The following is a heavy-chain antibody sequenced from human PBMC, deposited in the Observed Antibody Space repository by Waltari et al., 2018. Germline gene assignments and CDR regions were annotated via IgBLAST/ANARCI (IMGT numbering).Heavy chain of an antibody. CDR1: GGSISSESYY. D-gene: IGHD3-9*01. CDR2: ISYSGST. V-gene: IGHV4-39*01. Sequence: QLQLQESGPGLVKPSETLSLTCTVSGGSISSESYYWGWIRQPPGKGLEWLGIISYSGSTYDNPSLKSRVTISVDTSKNRFSLKLSSVTAADTAVYYCARLSYHIVTGYGWFDPWGLGTLVTVSS. CDR3: ARLSYHIVTGYGWFDP. J-gene: IGHJ5*02.